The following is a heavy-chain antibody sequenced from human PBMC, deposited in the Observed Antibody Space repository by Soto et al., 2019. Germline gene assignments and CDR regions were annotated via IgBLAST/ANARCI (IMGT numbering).Heavy chain of an antibody. Sequence: SETLSLTCAVYGGSFSGYYWSWIRQPPGKGLEWIGEINHSGSTNYNPSLKSRVTISVDTSKNQFSLKLSSVTAADTAVYYCARGGTDYDFWSGYAIKNYFDYWGQGTLVTVSS. CDR1: GGSFSGYY. J-gene: IGHJ4*02. D-gene: IGHD3-3*01. CDR2: INHSGST. CDR3: ARGGTDYDFWSGYAIKNYFDY. V-gene: IGHV4-34*01.